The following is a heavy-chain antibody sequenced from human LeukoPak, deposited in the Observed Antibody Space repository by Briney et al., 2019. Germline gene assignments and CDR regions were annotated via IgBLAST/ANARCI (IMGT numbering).Heavy chain of an antibody. J-gene: IGHJ4*02. CDR2: ISSSGNTI. CDR1: GFTFSSYG. V-gene: IGHV3-48*04. D-gene: IGHD5-18*01. CDR3: SRLRGYSYSYADY. Sequence: GGSLRLSCAASGFTFSSYGMNWVRQAPGKGPEWVSYISSSGNTIDYADSVKGRFTISRDNAKNSLYLQMNSLRAEDTAVYYCSRLRGYSYSYADYWGQGTLVTVSS.